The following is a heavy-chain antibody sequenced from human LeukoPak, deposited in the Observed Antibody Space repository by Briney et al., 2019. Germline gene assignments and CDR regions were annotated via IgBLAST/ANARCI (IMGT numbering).Heavy chain of an antibody. V-gene: IGHV3-53*03. CDR1: GGSISSYY. CDR2: IYSGGST. CDR3: AILVAAVSAFDI. Sequence: PSETLSLTCTVSGGSISSYYWSWIRQPPGKGLEWVSVIYSGGSTYYADSVKGRFTISRDNSKNTLYLQMNSLRAEDTAVYYCAILVAAVSAFDIWGQGTMVTVSS. D-gene: IGHD2-15*01. J-gene: IGHJ3*02.